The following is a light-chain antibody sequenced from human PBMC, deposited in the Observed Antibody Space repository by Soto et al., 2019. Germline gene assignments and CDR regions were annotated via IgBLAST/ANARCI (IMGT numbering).Light chain of an antibody. Sequence: PGERVTLSCRASQSVSSSYLAWYQQKPGQAPRLLIYGASSRATGIPDRFSGSGSGTDFTLTISRLEPEDFAVYYCQQYGSARTFGQGTKADI. CDR1: QSVSSSY. CDR3: QQYGSART. J-gene: IGKJ1*01. CDR2: GAS. V-gene: IGKV3-20*01.